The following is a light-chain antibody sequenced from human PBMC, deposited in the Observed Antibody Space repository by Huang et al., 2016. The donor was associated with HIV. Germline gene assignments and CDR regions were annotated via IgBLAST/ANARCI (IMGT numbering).Light chain of an antibody. CDR1: QSVLYRSNNKKY. Sequence: DIVMTQSPDSLAVSLGERATINCKSSQSVLYRSNNKKYLAWYQQKPGQPPKLLIYWASTRESGIPDRFSGSGSGTDFTLTIGSLQAEDVAVYYCQQYHTFPRTFGQGTKVEIK. CDR2: WAS. J-gene: IGKJ1*01. CDR3: QQYHTFPRT. V-gene: IGKV4-1*01.